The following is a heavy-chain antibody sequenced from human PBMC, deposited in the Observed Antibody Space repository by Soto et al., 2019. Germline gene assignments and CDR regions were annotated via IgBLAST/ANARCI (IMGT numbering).Heavy chain of an antibody. D-gene: IGHD6-13*01. Sequence: ASVKVSCKASGYTFTSYDINWVRQATGKGLEWMGGINPNNGKTIYAQKFQGRVTMTEDTSTNTAYMELSSLRSEDTAVYYCATAAGNAFDYWGQGTLVTVSS. CDR1: GYTFTSYD. CDR3: ATAAGNAFDY. V-gene: IGHV1-8*01. J-gene: IGHJ4*02. CDR2: INPNNGKT.